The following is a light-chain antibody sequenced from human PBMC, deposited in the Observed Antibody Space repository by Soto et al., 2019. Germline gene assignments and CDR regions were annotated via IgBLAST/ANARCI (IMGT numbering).Light chain of an antibody. CDR3: QQYYVTPQT. CDR2: WAS. J-gene: IGKJ1*01. CDR1: QSVLYTSNNKNY. Sequence: DIVMTQSPDSLAVSLGERATINCKSSQSVLYTSNNKNYLAWYQQKPGQPPKLLIHWASTRQSGVPDRISGSGSATDFTLTISRLQAEDVAVYYCQQYYVTPQTFGQGTKVEIK. V-gene: IGKV4-1*01.